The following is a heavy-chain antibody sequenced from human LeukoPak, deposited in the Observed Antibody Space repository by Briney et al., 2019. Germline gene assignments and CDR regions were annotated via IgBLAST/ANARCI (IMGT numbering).Heavy chain of an antibody. V-gene: IGHV1-18*01. CDR3: ARLNSVANFLDH. J-gene: IGHJ4*02. Sequence: ASVKVSCKASGYTFSNYDITWVRQAPGQGLDWMGWITPYNGNTDYVQKVRGRVTMTADTSSSTAYMELRSLTSDDTAVYYCARLNSVANFLDHWGQGTLVTVSS. CDR1: GYTFSNYD. CDR2: ITPYNGNT. D-gene: IGHD2-21*01.